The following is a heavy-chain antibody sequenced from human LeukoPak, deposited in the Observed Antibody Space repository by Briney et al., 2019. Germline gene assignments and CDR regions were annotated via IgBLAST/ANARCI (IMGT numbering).Heavy chain of an antibody. CDR3: ARDIELST. D-gene: IGHD3-16*02. V-gene: IGHV3-23*01. J-gene: IGHJ3*01. CDR2: ISGNGGAT. Sequence: GGSLRLSCAASGFTFSNFAMSWVRQAPGKGLECVSLISGNGGATYYADSVKGRFTISRDNSKSTLYLQMNSLRAEDTAIYYCARDIELSTWGLGTMVTVSS. CDR1: GFTFSNFA.